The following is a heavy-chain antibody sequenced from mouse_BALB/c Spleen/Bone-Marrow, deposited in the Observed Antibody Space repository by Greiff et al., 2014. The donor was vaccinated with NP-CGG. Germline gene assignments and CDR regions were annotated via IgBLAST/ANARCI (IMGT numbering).Heavy chain of an antibody. J-gene: IGHJ2*01. CDR1: GFNIKDTY. CDR3: ANYYYGSHFDY. CDR2: IDPANGNT. V-gene: IGHV14-3*02. Sequence: EVQLVESGAALVKPGASVKLSCTASGFNIKDTYMHWVKQRPEQGLERIGRIDPANGNTKYDPKFQGKATITADASSNTAYLQLSSLTSEDTAAYYCANYYYGSHFDYWGQGTTLTVSS. D-gene: IGHD1-1*01.